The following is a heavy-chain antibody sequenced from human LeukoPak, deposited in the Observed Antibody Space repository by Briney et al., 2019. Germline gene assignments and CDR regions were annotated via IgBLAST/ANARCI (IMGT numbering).Heavy chain of an antibody. V-gene: IGHV4-59*01. D-gene: IGHD1-26*01. CDR3: ARDLSTYSGSYSV. Sequence: SETLSLTCTVSGGSISSYYWSWIRQPPGKGLEWIGYIYYSGSTNYNPSLKSRVTISVDTSKNQFSLKLSSVTAADTAVYYCARDLSTYSGSYSVWGQGTLVTVSS. CDR2: IYYSGST. CDR1: GGSISSYY. J-gene: IGHJ4*02.